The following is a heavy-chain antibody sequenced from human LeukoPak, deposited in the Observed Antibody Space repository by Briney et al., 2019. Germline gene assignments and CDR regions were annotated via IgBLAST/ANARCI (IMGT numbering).Heavy chain of an antibody. CDR3: AKGHGVVLDGLAV. CDR2: ISGCGGST. D-gene: IGHD2-15*01. J-gene: IGHJ6*04. Sequence: GGSLRLSCAASGFTFSSYAMSWVRQAPGKGLEWVSAISGCGGSTYYADSVKGRFTISRDNSKNTLYLQMNSLRAEDTAVYYCAKGHGVVLDGLAVWGKGTTVTVSS. V-gene: IGHV3-23*01. CDR1: GFTFSSYA.